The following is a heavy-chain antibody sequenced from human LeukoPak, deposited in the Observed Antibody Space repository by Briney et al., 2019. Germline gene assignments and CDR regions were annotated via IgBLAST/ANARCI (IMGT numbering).Heavy chain of an antibody. CDR3: ARAPPGYCSGGSCSRPLDL. CDR2: LYSGGST. Sequence: PGGSLRLSCAASGLTVSSNYMSWVRPAPGKGLEWVSVLYSGGSTYYADSVKGRFTISRDNSRNTLYLQMSSLRAEDTAVYYCARAPPGYCSGGSCSRPLDLWGQGTLVTVSS. V-gene: IGHV3-66*01. CDR1: GLTVSSNY. D-gene: IGHD2-15*01. J-gene: IGHJ5*02.